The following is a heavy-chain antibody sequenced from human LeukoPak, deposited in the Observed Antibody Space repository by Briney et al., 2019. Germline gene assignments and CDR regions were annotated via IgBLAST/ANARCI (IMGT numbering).Heavy chain of an antibody. Sequence: PSETLSLTCIVPGGSISSSSYYWAWLRQSPGKGLEWIGTFSSGGSAYYNPSLTSRVSISKDTSDNQFSLRLYSVTAADTAVYYCARKQTGTIYDVWGQGAQVAVSS. CDR2: FSSGGSA. V-gene: IGHV4-39*07. CDR1: GGSISSSSYY. J-gene: IGHJ4*02. D-gene: IGHD1-7*01. CDR3: ARKQTGTIYDV.